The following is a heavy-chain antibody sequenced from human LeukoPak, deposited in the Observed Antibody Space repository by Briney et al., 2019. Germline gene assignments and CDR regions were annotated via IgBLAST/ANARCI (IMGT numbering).Heavy chain of an antibody. CDR2: INHSGST. D-gene: IGHD2-21*01. V-gene: IGHV4-34*09. CDR3: ARVPRVARAFDI. Sequence: SETLSLTCAVYGGSFSGYYWSWIRQPPGKGLEWIGEINHSGSTNYNPSLKSRVTISVDTSKNQFSLKLSSVTAADTAVYYCARVPRVARAFDIWGQGTMVTVSS. J-gene: IGHJ3*02. CDR1: GGSFSGYY.